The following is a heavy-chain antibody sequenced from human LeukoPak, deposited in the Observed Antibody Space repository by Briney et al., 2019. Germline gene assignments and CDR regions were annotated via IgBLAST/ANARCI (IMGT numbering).Heavy chain of an antibody. CDR2: MSHSGTT. CDR3: ARRGTVTYYFDY. D-gene: IGHD4-17*01. Sequence: SETLSLTCAVSGYSISSGHSWGWIRQPPGKGPEWIGSMSHSGTTYYNPSLKSRVTISVDTSNNQFSLKLSSVTAADTVVYYCARRGTVTYYFDYWGQGGLVRVSS. V-gene: IGHV4-38-2*01. CDR1: GYSISSGHS. J-gene: IGHJ4*02.